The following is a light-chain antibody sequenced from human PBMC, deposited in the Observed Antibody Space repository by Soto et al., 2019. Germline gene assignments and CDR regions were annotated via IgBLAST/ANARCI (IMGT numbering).Light chain of an antibody. Sequence: SYELTQPPSVSVSPGQTASITCSGDKLGDKYACWYQQKPGQSPVLVIYQDSKRPSGIPERFSGSNSGNTATLTISGTQAMDEADYYCQAWDSSTAREVVFGGGTQLTVL. J-gene: IGLJ2*01. V-gene: IGLV3-1*01. CDR1: KLGDKY. CDR3: QAWDSSTAREVV. CDR2: QDS.